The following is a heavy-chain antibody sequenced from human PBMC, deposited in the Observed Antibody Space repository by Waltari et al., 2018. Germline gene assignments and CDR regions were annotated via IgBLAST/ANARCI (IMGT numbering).Heavy chain of an antibody. CDR3: ATVSAGCSASSCYLDS. CDR1: GASITTRYW. V-gene: IGHV4-4*02. D-gene: IGHD2-15*01. CDR2: ISHWRFT. J-gene: IGHJ4*02. Sequence: QVQLQESGPGLVKPSGTLSLTCAVSGASITTRYWWNWVRQSPGKGLEWIGEISHWRFTNYSPSLEGRISISLDESKNQFSLQLSSVTAADTAMYYCATVSAGCSASSCYLDSWGQGTLVTVSS.